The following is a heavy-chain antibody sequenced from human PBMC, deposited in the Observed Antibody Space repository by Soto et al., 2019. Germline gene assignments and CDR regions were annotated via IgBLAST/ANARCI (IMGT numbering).Heavy chain of an antibody. V-gene: IGHV3-74*01. CDR1: GFTFSSYW. J-gene: IGHJ4*02. CDR3: AKDQDDSTGYLDH. Sequence: GGSLRLSCAASGFTFSSYWMHWVRQAPGRGLVWVSRINSDGSSAYYADSVKGRFTISRDNAKNTLYLQMNSLRAEDTALYYCAKDQDDSTGYLDHWGQGTLVTVSS. D-gene: IGHD3-22*01. CDR2: INSDGSSA.